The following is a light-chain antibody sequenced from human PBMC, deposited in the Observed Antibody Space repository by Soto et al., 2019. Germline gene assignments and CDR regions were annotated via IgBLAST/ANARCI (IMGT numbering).Light chain of an antibody. CDR2: DVN. CDR1: SSDVGGYNY. CDR3: SSYSGSNNLV. V-gene: IGLV2-8*01. Sequence: QSVLTQPPSASGSPGQSVTISCTGTSSDVGGYNYVSWYQQHPGKAPKLIIYDVNKWPPGVPDRFSGSKSGNTASLTVSGLQGEDEADYYCSSYSGSNNLVFGTGTKVTVL. J-gene: IGLJ1*01.